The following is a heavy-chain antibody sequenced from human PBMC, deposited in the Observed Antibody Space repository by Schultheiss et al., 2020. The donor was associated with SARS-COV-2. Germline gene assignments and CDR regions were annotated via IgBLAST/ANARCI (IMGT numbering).Heavy chain of an antibody. Sequence: GESLKISCAASGFTVSRNYMSWVRQAPGKGLEWVSDITRSGLDMYYADSVKGRFTVSRDNAKNSLYLQMNSLRAEDTAVYYCARDQVVGDYDLVDWGQGTLVTVSS. CDR1: GFTVSRNY. CDR2: ITRSGLDM. J-gene: IGHJ4*02. CDR3: ARDQVVGDYDLVD. V-gene: IGHV3-11*04. D-gene: IGHD5-12*01.